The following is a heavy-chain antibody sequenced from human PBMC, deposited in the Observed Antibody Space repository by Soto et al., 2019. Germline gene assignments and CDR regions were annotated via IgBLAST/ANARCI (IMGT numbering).Heavy chain of an antibody. V-gene: IGHV3-64*01. CDR3: ARRGYGSGCPLVYHAV. Sequence: GGSLRLSCAASGFTFSNYEMHWVRQAPGKGLEYVSGISNNGAHTDYAKSVKGRFTISRDNSENTLDLQMGSLRAEDMALYYCARRGYGSGCPLVYHAVRGKGTTVTVSS. CDR2: ISNNGAHT. CDR1: GFTFSNYE. D-gene: IGHD6-25*01. J-gene: IGHJ6*04.